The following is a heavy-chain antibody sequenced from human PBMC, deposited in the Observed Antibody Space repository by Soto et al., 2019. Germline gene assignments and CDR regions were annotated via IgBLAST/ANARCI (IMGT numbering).Heavy chain of an antibody. V-gene: IGHV3-48*01. CDR1: GFTFSSFS. CDR2: IRSSPSAI. CDR3: ARDTAYAFDS. J-gene: IGHJ4*02. Sequence: EVQLMESGGGLVQPGGSLRLSCVASGFTFSSFSMNWVRQAPGKGLEWVSYIRSSPSAISYADSVKGRFTISRDNAKNSLYLQLHSLRAEETAVYSCARDTAYAFDSRGQGTLVSVSS. D-gene: IGHD3-16*01.